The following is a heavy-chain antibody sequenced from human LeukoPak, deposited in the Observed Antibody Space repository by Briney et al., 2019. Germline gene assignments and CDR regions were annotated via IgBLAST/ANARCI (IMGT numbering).Heavy chain of an antibody. CDR1: GFTFSSYW. D-gene: IGHD3-3*01. Sequence: PGGSLRLSCAASGFTFSSYWMSWVRRAPGKGLEWVANIKQDGSEKYYVDSVKGGFTISRDNANNSLYLQMNSLRAEDTAVYYCARDLVNYYFWSYYYYMDVWGKGTTVTVSS. V-gene: IGHV3-7*01. CDR3: ARDLVNYYFWSYYYYMDV. J-gene: IGHJ6*03. CDR2: IKQDGSEK.